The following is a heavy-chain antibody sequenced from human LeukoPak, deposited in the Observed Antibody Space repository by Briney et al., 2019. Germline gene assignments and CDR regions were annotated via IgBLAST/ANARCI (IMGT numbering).Heavy chain of an antibody. Sequence: GASVRVSCKASGYSFTDYYIHWVRQAPGQGLEWMGWIFPNTGGTKFAQKFQGRFTMTRDTSISTAYMEMSSLRSGDTAIYYCARDFSQYTGYWGQGTLVTVSS. CDR3: ARDFSQYTGY. V-gene: IGHV1-2*02. CDR1: GYSFTDYY. J-gene: IGHJ4*02. CDR2: IFPNTGGT. D-gene: IGHD2-2*02.